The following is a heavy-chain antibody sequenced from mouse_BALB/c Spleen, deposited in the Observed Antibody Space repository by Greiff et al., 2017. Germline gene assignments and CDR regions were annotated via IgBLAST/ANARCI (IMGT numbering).Heavy chain of an antibody. CDR2: ISSGSSTI. V-gene: IGHV5-17*02. D-gene: IGHD2-10*02. J-gene: IGHJ4*01. CDR3: ARPPYGNYGYYAMDY. Sequence: EVQRVESGGGLVQPGGSRKLSCAASGFTFSSFGMHWVRQAPEKGLEWVAYISSGSSTIYYADTVKGRFTISRDNPKNTLFLQMTSLRSEDTAMYYCARPPYGNYGYYAMDYWGQGTSVTVSS. CDR1: GFTFSSFG.